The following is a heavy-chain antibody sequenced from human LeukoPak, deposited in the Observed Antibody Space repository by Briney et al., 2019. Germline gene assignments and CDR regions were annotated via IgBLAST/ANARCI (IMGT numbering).Heavy chain of an antibody. CDR1: GLTFSSYA. J-gene: IGHJ4*02. Sequence: GGSLRLSCAASGLTFSSYAMSWVRQAPVKGLGWVSAISGSGGSTYYADSGKGRFTISRDNSKNTLYLQMNSLRADDTAVYYCAKNRTYSRPPFDYWGQGTLVTVSS. CDR3: AKNRTYSRPPFDY. D-gene: IGHD3-16*01. V-gene: IGHV3-23*01. CDR2: ISGSGGST.